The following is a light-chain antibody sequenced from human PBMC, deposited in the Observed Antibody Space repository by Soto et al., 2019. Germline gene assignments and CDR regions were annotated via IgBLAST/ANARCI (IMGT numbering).Light chain of an antibody. V-gene: IGKV3-15*01. CDR1: QSVSNN. J-gene: IGKJ4*01. CDR3: QQYNKWPPLT. CDR2: DAS. Sequence: EIIMTQSPATLSASPGEGATLSCRASQSVSNNVAWYQQKPGQAPRLLIYDASTRATGIPARFSGSGSGTEFTLTISSLRTEDFAVYYCQQYNKWPPLTFGGGTKVEIK.